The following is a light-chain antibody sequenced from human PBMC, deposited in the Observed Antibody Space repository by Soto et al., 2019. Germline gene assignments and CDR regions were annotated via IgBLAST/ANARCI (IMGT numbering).Light chain of an antibody. CDR3: QQYGSSPQYT. CDR2: WAS. J-gene: IGKJ2*01. V-gene: IGKV4-1*01. CDR1: QSVLSSSNNKNF. Sequence: DIVMTQSPDSLAVSLGERATINCKSSQSVLSSSNNKNFLAWYQQKPGQSPKLLIYWASTRESGVPDRFSGSGSGTDFTLTISRLEPEDFAVYYCQQYGSSPQYTFGQGTKLEIK.